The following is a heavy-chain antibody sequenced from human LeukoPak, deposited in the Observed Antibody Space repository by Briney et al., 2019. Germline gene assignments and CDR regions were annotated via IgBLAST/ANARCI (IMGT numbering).Heavy chain of an antibody. J-gene: IGHJ5*02. D-gene: IGHD2-15*01. Sequence: ASVKVSCKASGYTFTSYYMHWVRQAPGQGLEWMGWINPNSGGTNYAQKFQGRVTMTRDTSISTAYMELSRLRSDDTAVYYCARERLASSPHSTNWFDPWGQGTLVTVSS. CDR1: GYTFTSYY. CDR3: ARERLASSPHSTNWFDP. V-gene: IGHV1-2*02. CDR2: INPNSGGT.